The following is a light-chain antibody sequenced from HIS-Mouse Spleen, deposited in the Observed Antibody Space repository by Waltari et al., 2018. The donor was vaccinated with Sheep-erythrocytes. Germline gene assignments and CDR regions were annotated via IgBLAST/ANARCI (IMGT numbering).Light chain of an antibody. CDR1: KLGDKY. Sequence: SYELTQPPSVSVSPGQTASITCPGDKLGDKYACWYQQKPGPSPVLVIYQNSQRPSGIPGRFSGSNSGNTATLTISGTRAMDEADYYGQAWDSSTAVFGGGTKLTVL. CDR2: QNS. CDR3: QAWDSSTAV. J-gene: IGLJ2*01. V-gene: IGLV3-1*01.